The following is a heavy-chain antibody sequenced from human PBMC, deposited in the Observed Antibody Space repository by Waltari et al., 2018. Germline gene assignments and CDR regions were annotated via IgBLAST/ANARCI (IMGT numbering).Heavy chain of an antibody. V-gene: IGHV4-59*01. CDR1: GGSISSYY. CDR3: ARGGSGGSSFLYYMDV. CDR2: IYYSGST. D-gene: IGHD2-15*01. Sequence: QVQLQESGPGLVKPSETLSLTCTVSGGSISSYYWSWIRQPPGKGLEWIGYIYYSGSTNYNPSLKSRVTISVDTSKNQFSLKLSSVTAADTAVYYCARGGSGGSSFLYYMDVWGKGTTVTVSS. J-gene: IGHJ6*03.